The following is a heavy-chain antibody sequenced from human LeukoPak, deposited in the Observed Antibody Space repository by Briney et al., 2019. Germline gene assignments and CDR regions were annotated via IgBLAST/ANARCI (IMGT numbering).Heavy chain of an antibody. CDR2: IYYSGTT. Sequence: SETLSLTCTVSSGSISSTSYYWGWIRQPPGRGLEWIASIYYSGTTYYNPSLKSRVTISVDTSKNQFSLKLSSVSAADTAVYYCARQISSGTQPCDWFDPWGQGTLVTVSS. CDR3: ARQISSGTQPCDWFDP. CDR1: SGSISSTSYY. V-gene: IGHV4-39*01. D-gene: IGHD6-19*01. J-gene: IGHJ5*02.